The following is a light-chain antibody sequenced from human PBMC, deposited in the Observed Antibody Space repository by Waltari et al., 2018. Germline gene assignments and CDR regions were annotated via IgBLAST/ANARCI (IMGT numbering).Light chain of an antibody. CDR3: QSYDTSLRVV. CDR2: GST. Sequence: QSVLTQPPSVSGAPGPRVTISCTGSGPNLGARHGVHWYQQLPRAAPKLLIAGSTSRPLGVPDRFFGSTSGTSASLAITGLQAEDEADYYCQSYDTSLRVVFGGGTKLTVL. V-gene: IGLV1-40*01. J-gene: IGLJ2*01. CDR1: GPNLGARHG.